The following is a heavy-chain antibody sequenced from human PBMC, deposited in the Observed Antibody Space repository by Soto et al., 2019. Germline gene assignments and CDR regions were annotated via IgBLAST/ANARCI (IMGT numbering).Heavy chain of an antibody. CDR1: GGSISSGGAYY. J-gene: IGHJ4*02. Sequence: QVQLQESGPGLVKPSQTLSPTCAVSGGSISSGGAYYWSWIRQSPGKGLEWIGYIHYSGSTYYNSSLKSRVTMSVDTSKNQFSLKVSSVTAADTAVYYCARSPRGLGNFDYWGQGTLVTVSS. D-gene: IGHD3-10*01. V-gene: IGHV4-30-4*01. CDR3: ARSPRGLGNFDY. CDR2: IHYSGST.